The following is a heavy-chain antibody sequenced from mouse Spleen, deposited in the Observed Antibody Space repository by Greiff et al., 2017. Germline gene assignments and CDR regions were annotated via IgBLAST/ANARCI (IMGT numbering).Heavy chain of an antibody. J-gene: IGHJ2*01. Sequence: EVQLQQSGTVLARPGASVKMSCKTSGYTFTSYWMHWVKQRPGQGLEWIGAIYPGNSDTSYNQKFKGKAKLTAVTSASTAYMELSSLTNEDSAVYYCTREGGFITTVPRDYWGQGTTLTVSS. CDR2: IYPGNSDT. V-gene: IGHV1-5*01. CDR3: TREGGFITTVPRDY. D-gene: IGHD1-1*01. CDR1: GYTFTSYW.